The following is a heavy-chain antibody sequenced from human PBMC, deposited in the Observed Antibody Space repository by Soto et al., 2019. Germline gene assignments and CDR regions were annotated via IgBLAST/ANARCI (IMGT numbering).Heavy chain of an antibody. D-gene: IGHD3-22*01. CDR3: AREADFASSGYVLDY. CDR1: GFTFNRYS. Sequence: GGSLRLSCAASGFTFNRYSMNWVRQAPGKGLEWVSSVTSSSSSMLYADSVKGRFTISRDDAKDSLFLQMNSLRADDTAVYYCAREADFASSGYVLDYWGQGTLVTVSS. CDR2: VTSSSSSM. J-gene: IGHJ4*02. V-gene: IGHV3-21*01.